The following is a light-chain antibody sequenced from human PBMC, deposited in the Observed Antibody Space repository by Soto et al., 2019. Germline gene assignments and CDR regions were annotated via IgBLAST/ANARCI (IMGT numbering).Light chain of an antibody. J-gene: IGLJ3*02. CDR1: TSNIGSNT. CDR2: GSD. Sequence: QSVLAQPPSASGTPGQRVTISCSGSTSNIGSNTVSWYRQLPGTAPKVLMYGSDQRPSGVPDRFSGFTSGTSASLAISGLQSEDEADYYCAAWDESLKGWVFGGGTKPTVL. V-gene: IGLV1-44*01. CDR3: AAWDESLKGWV.